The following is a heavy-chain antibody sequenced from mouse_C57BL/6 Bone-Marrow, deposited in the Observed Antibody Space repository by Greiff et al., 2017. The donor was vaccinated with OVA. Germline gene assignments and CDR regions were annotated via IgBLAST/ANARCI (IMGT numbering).Heavy chain of an antibody. CDR3: ARPSPGTPFAY. V-gene: IGHV5-17*01. J-gene: IGHJ3*01. CDR1: GFTFSDYG. Sequence: DVQLVESGGGLVKPGGSLKLSCAASGFTFSDYGMHWVRQAPEKGLEWVAYISSGSSTIYYADTVKGRFTISRDNAKNTLFLQMTSLRSEDTAMYYCARPSPGTPFAYWGQGTLVTVSA. CDR2: ISSGSSTI. D-gene: IGHD4-1*01.